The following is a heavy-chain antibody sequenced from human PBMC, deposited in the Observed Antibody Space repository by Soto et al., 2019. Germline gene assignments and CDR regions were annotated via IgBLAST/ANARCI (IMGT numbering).Heavy chain of an antibody. CDR3: ARDLRSSGWYFGFDY. CDR2: LSYDGSNK. Sequence: GRSLRLSCAASGFTFSDYSLHWVRQAPGKGLEWVAVLSYDGSNKYYADSVKGRFTISRDNSKNTLYLQMNSLRAEDTAVYYCARDLRSSGWYFGFDYWGQGTLVTVSS. J-gene: IGHJ4*02. D-gene: IGHD6-19*01. CDR1: GFTFSDYS. V-gene: IGHV3-30*14.